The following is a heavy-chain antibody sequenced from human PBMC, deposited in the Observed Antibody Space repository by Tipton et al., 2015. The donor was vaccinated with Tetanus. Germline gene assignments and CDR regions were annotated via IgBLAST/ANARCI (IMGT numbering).Heavy chain of an antibody. CDR3: ARWGFGDGYNLDY. CDR2: ISYDGSNK. CDR1: GLTFRSYA. J-gene: IGHJ4*02. D-gene: IGHD5-24*01. Sequence: SLRLSCAASGLTFRSYAMHWVRQAPGKGLEWVAVISYDGSNKYYADSVKGRFTISRDNSKNTLYLQMNSLRAEDTAVYYCARWGFGDGYNLDYWGQGPLVTVSP. V-gene: IGHV3-30-3*01.